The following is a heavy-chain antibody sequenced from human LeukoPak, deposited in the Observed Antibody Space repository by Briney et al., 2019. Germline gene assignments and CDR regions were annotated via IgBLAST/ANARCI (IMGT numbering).Heavy chain of an antibody. CDR3: TRRGSSPSANWFDP. CDR1: GFNFSIYS. D-gene: IGHD6-6*01. Sequence: GGSLRLSCAASGFNFSIYSMNWVRQASGKGLEWVGRIRSKANSYATAYAASVKGRFTISRDDSKNTAYLQMNSLKTEDTAVYYCTRRGSSPSANWFDPWGQGTLVTVSS. V-gene: IGHV3-73*01. CDR2: IRSKANSYAT. J-gene: IGHJ5*02.